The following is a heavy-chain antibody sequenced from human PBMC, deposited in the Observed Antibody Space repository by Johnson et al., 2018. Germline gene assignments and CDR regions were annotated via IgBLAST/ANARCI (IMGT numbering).Heavy chain of an antibody. Sequence: EVQLVESGGGLIQPGGSLRLSCAASGLTVASNYMTWIRQAPGKGLEWISVINSAGGTDYADSVKGRFTISRDNSKNTVFLHMNTLGGEDTAMYFCARDPGGIDAFGTWGQGTMVTVSS. CDR2: INSAGGT. CDR1: GLTVASNY. CDR3: ARDPGGIDAFGT. D-gene: IGHD6-13*01. J-gene: IGHJ3*02. V-gene: IGHV3-53*01.